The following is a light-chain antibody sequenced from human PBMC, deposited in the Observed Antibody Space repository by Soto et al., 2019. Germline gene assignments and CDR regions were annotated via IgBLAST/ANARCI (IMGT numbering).Light chain of an antibody. CDR2: AAS. J-gene: IGKJ2*02. Sequence: DIQMTQSPSSLSASVGDRVTITCRASQSISSYLNWYQQKPGKAPKLLIYAASSLQSGVPSRFSGSGSGTDFTLTISILQHDDFATYYCQQSYSTPRTFGQGTKLEIK. V-gene: IGKV1-39*01. CDR3: QQSYSTPRT. CDR1: QSISSY.